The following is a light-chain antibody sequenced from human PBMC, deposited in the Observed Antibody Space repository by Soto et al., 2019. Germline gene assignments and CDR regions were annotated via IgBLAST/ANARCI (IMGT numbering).Light chain of an antibody. J-gene: IGLJ1*01. CDR1: SRDVGGYNY. CDR3: SSYAGSNNFV. V-gene: IGLV2-8*01. CDR2: EVS. Sequence: QSVLTKPPSASGSPGQSVTISCTGTSRDVGGYNYVSWYQQHPGKAPKLMIYEVSKRPSGVPDRFSGSKSGNTASLTVSGLQAEDEADYYCSSYAGSNNFVFGTGTKLTVL.